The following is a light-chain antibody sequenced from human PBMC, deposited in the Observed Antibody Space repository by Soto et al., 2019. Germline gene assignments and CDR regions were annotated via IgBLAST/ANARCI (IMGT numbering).Light chain of an antibody. V-gene: IGKV3-15*01. CDR2: GAS. CDR3: QQYNNWPIT. CDR1: QNIISN. J-gene: IGKJ5*01. Sequence: EIVMTQSPATLSVSPGARATLSCRASQNIISNLAWYQQKPGQSPSLLIYGASTRATGIPARFSGSGSGTELTITISSLQSEDGEVYDCQQYNNWPITFGQGTRLEIK.